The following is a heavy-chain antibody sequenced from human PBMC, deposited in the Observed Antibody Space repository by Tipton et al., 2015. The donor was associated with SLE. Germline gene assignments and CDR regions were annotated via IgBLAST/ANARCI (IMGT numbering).Heavy chain of an antibody. CDR3: ARVLTGTSTFDY. J-gene: IGHJ4*02. Sequence: TLSLTCTVSGDSISGHYWSWIRQPPGKGLEWIAYIYYSGSTSYNPSLESRVTILVDTSKNQFSLKLNSVTAADTAVYYCARVLTGTSTFDYWGQGTLVTVSS. V-gene: IGHV4-59*11. CDR1: GDSISGHY. D-gene: IGHD3-9*01. CDR2: IYYSGST.